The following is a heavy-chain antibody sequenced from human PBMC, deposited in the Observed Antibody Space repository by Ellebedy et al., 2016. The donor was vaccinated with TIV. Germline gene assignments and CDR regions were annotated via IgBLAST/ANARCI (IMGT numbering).Heavy chain of an antibody. Sequence: PGGSLRLSCAASGFTFNNYGMHWVRQAPGKGQERVAIIWYDGSKEHYTDSVKGRFTISRDNSKNTLYLQMNSLRAEDTAVYYCARDKNTGYIDYWGQGALVTVSS. CDR2: IWYDGSKE. CDR3: ARDKNTGYIDY. CDR1: GFTFNNYG. J-gene: IGHJ4*02. D-gene: IGHD2-8*02. V-gene: IGHV3-33*01.